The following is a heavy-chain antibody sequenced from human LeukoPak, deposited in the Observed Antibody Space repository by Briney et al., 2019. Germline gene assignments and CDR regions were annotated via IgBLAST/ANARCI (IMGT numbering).Heavy chain of an antibody. J-gene: IGHJ6*04. CDR2: ISSSSSYT. CDR3: ATAGYCSGGSCSDYYYYGMDV. CDR1: GFTFSDYY. D-gene: IGHD2-15*01. V-gene: IGHV3-11*06. Sequence: GGSLRLSCAASGFTFSDYYMSWLRQAPGKGLEGVSYISSSSSYTNYADSVKGRFTISRDNAKNSLYLQMNSLRAEDTAVYYCATAGYCSGGSCSDYYYYGMDVGGKGTTVTVS.